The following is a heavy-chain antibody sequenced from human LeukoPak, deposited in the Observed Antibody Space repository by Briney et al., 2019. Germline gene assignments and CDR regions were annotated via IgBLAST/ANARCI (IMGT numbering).Heavy chain of an antibody. J-gene: IGHJ4*02. CDR3: ARARPYSSSWYVNY. D-gene: IGHD6-13*01. V-gene: IGHV1-2*06. CDR2: INPNSGGT. CDR1: GYTFTGYY. Sequence: ASVKVSCKASGYTFTGYYMHSVRQAPGQGLEWMGRINPNSGGTNYAQKFQGRVTMTRDTSISTAYMELSRLRSDDTAVYYCARARPYSSSWYVNYWGQGTLVTVSS.